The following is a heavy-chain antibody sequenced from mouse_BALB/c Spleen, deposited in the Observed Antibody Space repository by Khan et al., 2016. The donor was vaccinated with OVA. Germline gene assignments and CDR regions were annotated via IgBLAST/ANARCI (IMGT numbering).Heavy chain of an antibody. V-gene: IGHV1-18*01. D-gene: IGHD3-3*01. J-gene: IGHJ4*01. Sequence: VQLQQSGPELVKPGASVKISCKTSGYTFTEYTLHWVKQSHGKSLEWIGVINPKNGITSDNQKFKGKATLTVDKSSSTAYMEFRSLTSEDSAVYYCARDAGRYWGQGTSVTVSS. CDR3: ARDAGRY. CDR1: GYTFTEYT. CDR2: INPKNGIT.